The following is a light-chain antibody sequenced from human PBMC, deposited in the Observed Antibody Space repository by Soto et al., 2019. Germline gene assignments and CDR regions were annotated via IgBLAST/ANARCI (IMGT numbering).Light chain of an antibody. CDR3: QQYDNLPIT. J-gene: IGKJ5*01. CDR2: DAS. V-gene: IGKV1-33*01. CDR1: QDISNY. Sequence: DIQITPSPSSLSSSVGDRVTITCQASQDISNYLNWYQQKPGKAPKLLIYDASNLETGVPSRFSGSGSGTDFTFTISSLQPEDIATYYCQQYDNLPITFGQGTRLEIK.